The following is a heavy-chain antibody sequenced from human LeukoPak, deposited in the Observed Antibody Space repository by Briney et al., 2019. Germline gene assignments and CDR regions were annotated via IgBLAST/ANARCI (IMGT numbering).Heavy chain of an antibody. CDR2: IGGSGGST. V-gene: IGHV3-23*01. D-gene: IGHD3-22*01. Sequence: GGSLRLSCAASGFTFSSYAMSWVRQAPGKGLEWVSAIGGSGGSTYYADSVKGRFTISRDNSKNTLYLQMNSLRAEDTAVYYCAKVFDSSGYLVLDYWGQGTLVTVSS. CDR1: GFTFSSYA. CDR3: AKVFDSSGYLVLDY. J-gene: IGHJ4*02.